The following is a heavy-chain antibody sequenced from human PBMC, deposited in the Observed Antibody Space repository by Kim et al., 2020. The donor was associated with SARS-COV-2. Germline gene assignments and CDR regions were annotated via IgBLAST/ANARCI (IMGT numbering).Heavy chain of an antibody. CDR3: ARLWEDITFGGVIVISFFDY. CDR2: ISAYNGNT. V-gene: IGHV1-18*01. CDR1: GYTFTSYG. J-gene: IGHJ4*02. D-gene: IGHD3-16*02. Sequence: ASVKVSCKASGYTFTSYGISWVRQAPGQGLEWMGWISAYNGNTNYAQKLQGRVTMTTDTSTSTAYMELRSLRSDDTAVYYCARLWEDITFGGVIVISFFDYWGQGTLVTVSS.